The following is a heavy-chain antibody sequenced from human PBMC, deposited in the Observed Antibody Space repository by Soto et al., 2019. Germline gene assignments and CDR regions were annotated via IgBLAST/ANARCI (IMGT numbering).Heavy chain of an antibody. D-gene: IGHD3-22*01. CDR2: IYSGGST. CDR3: ARGTGDSSGDYHYGMDV. J-gene: IGHJ6*02. CDR1: GFTVSSNY. Sequence: GSLRLSCAASGFTVSSNYMSWVRQAPGKGLEWVSVIYSGGSTYYADSVKGRFTISRHNSKNTLYLQMNSLRAEDTAVYYWARGTGDSSGDYHYGMDVWGQGTTVTVSS. V-gene: IGHV3-53*04.